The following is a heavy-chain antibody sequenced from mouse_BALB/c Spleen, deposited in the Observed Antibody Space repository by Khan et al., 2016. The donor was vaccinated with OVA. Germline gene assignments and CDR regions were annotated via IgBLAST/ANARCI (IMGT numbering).Heavy chain of an antibody. CDR2: ISYDGSN. Sequence: EVQLQESGPGLVKPSQSLSLTCSVTGYSITGGYSWSWIRQFPGNKLEWMGYISYDGSNNYNPSLKNRISITRDKSKNQFLLKLNSVTAEDTATYYCARGGVVVPYWYFDVWGAGTTVTVSS. CDR1: GYSITGGYS. D-gene: IGHD1-1*01. J-gene: IGHJ1*01. CDR3: ARGGVVVPYWYFDV. V-gene: IGHV3-6*02.